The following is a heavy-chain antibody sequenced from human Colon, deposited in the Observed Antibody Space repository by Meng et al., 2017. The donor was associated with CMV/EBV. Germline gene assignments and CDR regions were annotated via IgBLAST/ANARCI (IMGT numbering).Heavy chain of an antibody. CDR2: MSYDESKT. CDR3: ARPRGTYYYGSGMDV. Sequence: GESLKISCKASGFMFVAHGLHWVRQAPGKGLEWVALMSYDESKTYYADSVQGRFTISRDISENTLYLEMNNLTPEDTAVYYCARPRGTYYYGSGMDVWGQGTTVTVSS. D-gene: IGHD3-10*01. V-gene: IGHV3-30*04. CDR1: GFMFVAHG. J-gene: IGHJ6*02.